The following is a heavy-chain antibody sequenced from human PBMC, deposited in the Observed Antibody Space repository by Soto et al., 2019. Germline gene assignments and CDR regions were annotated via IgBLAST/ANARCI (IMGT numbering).Heavy chain of an antibody. CDR2: IYYSGST. D-gene: IGHD3-22*01. CDR1: GGSISSGDYY. Sequence: SETLSLTCTVSGGSISSGDYYWSWIRQPPGKGLEWIGYIYYSGSTYYNPSLKSRVTISVDTSKNQFSLKLSSVTAADTAVYYCAREERRINYYYDSSGYPEGDYWGQGTLVTVSS. J-gene: IGHJ4*02. V-gene: IGHV4-30-4*01. CDR3: AREERRINYYYDSSGYPEGDY.